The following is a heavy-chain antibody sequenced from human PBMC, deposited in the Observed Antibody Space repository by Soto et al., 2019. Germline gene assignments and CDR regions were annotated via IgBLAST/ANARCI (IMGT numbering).Heavy chain of an antibody. CDR3: ASSPRYYYYGMDV. CDR2: IDSGGTI. V-gene: IGHV3-53*01. J-gene: IGHJ6*02. CDR1: GFTVRSKY. Sequence: PGGSLRISCAASGFTVRSKYMSWVRQAPGKGLEWVSVIDSGGTIYYADSVKGRSTISRDNSENKLYFQMNSLRAEDTAVYYCASSPRYYYYGMDVWGQGTTVTVSS.